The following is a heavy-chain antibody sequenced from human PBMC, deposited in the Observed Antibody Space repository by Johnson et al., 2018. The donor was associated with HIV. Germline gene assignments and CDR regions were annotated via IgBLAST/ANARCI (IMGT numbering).Heavy chain of an antibody. D-gene: IGHD4-17*01. CDR2: ISSSGTTI. CDR3: ATHLSYYGDTLTDDGFDI. CDR1: GFTFRDYY. J-gene: IGHJ3*02. V-gene: IGHV3-11*04. Sequence: VQLVESGGGLVKPGGSLRLSCVVSGFTFRDYYMSWIRQAPGKGLEWVSYISSSGTTIYYADSVKGRFTFSRDNVKNSLYLQMNSLRAEDTAVYYCATHLSYYGDTLTDDGFDIWGRGTMVTVSS.